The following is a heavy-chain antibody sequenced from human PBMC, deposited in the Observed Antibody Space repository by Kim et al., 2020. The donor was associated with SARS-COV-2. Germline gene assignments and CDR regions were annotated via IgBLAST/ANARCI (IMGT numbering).Heavy chain of an antibody. CDR2: ST. CDR3: ARASGAADDY. J-gene: IGHJ4*02. Sequence: STNYNPSLKSRVTISVDTSKNQFSLKLSSVTAADTAVYYCARASGAADDYWGQGTLVTVSS. V-gene: IGHV4-34*01. D-gene: IGHD6-13*01.